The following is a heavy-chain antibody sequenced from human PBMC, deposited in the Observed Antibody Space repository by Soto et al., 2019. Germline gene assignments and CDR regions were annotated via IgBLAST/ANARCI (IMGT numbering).Heavy chain of an antibody. V-gene: IGHV1-69*13. Sequence: SVKVSCKASGGTFSSYAISWVRQAPGQGLEWMGGIIPIFGTANYAQKFQGRVTITADESTSTAYMELSSLRSEDTAVYYCARDALSITMVRGVNPYYYYGMDVWGQGTTVTVSS. J-gene: IGHJ6*02. D-gene: IGHD3-10*01. CDR1: GGTFSSYA. CDR2: IIPIFGTA. CDR3: ARDALSITMVRGVNPYYYYGMDV.